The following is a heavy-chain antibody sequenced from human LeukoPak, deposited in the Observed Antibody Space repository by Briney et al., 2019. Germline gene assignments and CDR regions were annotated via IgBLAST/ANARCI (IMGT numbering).Heavy chain of an antibody. Sequence: ASVKVSCKASGYTFTSYGISGVRQAPGQGLEWMGWISTYNGNTNYAQKLQGRVTMTTDTSTSTAYMELRSLRSDDTAVYYCARTINWNDAIDHSDYWGQGTPVTVSS. CDR1: GYTFTSYG. D-gene: IGHD1-20*01. CDR2: ISTYNGNT. CDR3: ARTINWNDAIDHSDY. J-gene: IGHJ4*02. V-gene: IGHV1-18*01.